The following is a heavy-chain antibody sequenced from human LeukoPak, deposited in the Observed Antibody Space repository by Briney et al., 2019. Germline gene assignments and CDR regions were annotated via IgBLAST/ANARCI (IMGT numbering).Heavy chain of an antibody. V-gene: IGHV3-23*01. D-gene: IGHD6-25*01. Sequence: GGSLRVSCAASGFTFSSYAMNWVRQAPGKGLQWVSALSGSGLSKYYADSVKGQFTISRDNSKNTLYLQMNSLRAEDTAIYYCAKGISPSSGWTFDYWGQGTLVTVSS. J-gene: IGHJ4*02. CDR2: LSGSGLSK. CDR1: GFTFSSYA. CDR3: AKGISPSSGWTFDY.